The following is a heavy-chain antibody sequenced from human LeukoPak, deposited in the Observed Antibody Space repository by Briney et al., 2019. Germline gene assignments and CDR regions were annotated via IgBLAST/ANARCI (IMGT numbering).Heavy chain of an antibody. Sequence: SETLSLTCTVSGGSISSYYWSWIRQPPGKGLEWIGEINHSGSTNYNPSLKSRVTMSVDTSKNQFSLKLSSVTAADTAVYYCARGPVGVKNWFDPWGQGTLVTVSS. CDR1: GGSISSYY. CDR2: INHSGST. CDR3: ARGPVGVKNWFDP. D-gene: IGHD3-10*01. J-gene: IGHJ5*02. V-gene: IGHV4-34*01.